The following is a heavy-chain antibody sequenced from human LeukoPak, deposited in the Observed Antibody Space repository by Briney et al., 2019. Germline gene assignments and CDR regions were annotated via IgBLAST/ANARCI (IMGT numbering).Heavy chain of an antibody. CDR3: TRSGSGWYYDY. D-gene: IGHD6-19*01. CDR2: IRSKAGSYAT. CDR1: GFTFSGSA. V-gene: IGHV3-73*01. J-gene: IGHJ4*02. Sequence: KSGGSLRLSCAASGFTFSGSAMHWVRQASGKGLEWLGRIRSKAGSYATAYAESVKGRFTVSRDDSKNTAYLQMNSLKTEDTAVYYCTRSGSGWYYDYWGQGTLVTVSS.